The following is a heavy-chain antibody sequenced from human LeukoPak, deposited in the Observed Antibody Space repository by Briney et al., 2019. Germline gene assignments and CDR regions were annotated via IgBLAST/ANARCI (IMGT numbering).Heavy chain of an antibody. CDR3: ATRITGEYWYYDL. D-gene: IGHD7-27*01. CDR2: LYSGGST. J-gene: IGHJ2*01. CDR1: GFTVSSNY. Sequence: GGSLRLSCAASGFTVSSNYMTWVRQAPGKGLEWVSVLYSGGSTYYGDSVKGRFTISRDNSKNTLYLQMKSLRAEDTAVYYCATRITGEYWYYDLWGRGTLVTVSS. V-gene: IGHV3-53*01.